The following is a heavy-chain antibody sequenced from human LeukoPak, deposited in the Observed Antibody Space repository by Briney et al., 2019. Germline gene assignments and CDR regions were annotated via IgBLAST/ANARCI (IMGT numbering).Heavy chain of an antibody. Sequence: ASVKVSCKASGYTFTSYDINWVRQATGQGLEWMGWMNPNSGNTGYAQKFQGRVTMTRNTSISTAYMELSSLRSEDTAVYYCASWAPPHPYRIWIQLWPSYYYYYGMDVWGEGTTVTVSS. CDR2: MNPNSGNT. J-gene: IGHJ6*04. V-gene: IGHV1-8*01. CDR3: ASWAPPHPYRIWIQLWPSYYYYYGMDV. D-gene: IGHD5-18*01. CDR1: GYTFTSYD.